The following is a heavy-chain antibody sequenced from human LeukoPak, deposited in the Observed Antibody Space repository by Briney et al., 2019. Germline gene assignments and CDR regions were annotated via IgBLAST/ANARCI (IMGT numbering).Heavy chain of an antibody. CDR1: GYSFTGFW. Sequence: GASLKISCKGSGYSFTGFWIAWVRQMPGKGLEWMGIIYPGDSDTRYSPSFQGQVTISADKSITTAYLQWSSLKASDTAMYYCARQEWLVTSQTEFDYWGQGTLVTVSS. V-gene: IGHV5-51*01. CDR3: ARQEWLVTSQTEFDY. D-gene: IGHD6-19*01. CDR2: IYPGDSDT. J-gene: IGHJ4*02.